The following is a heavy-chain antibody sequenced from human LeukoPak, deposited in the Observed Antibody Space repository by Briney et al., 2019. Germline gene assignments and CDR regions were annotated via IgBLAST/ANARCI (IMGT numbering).Heavy chain of an antibody. CDR2: ISAYKGNT. CDR3: ARPRITMVRGVIISYGMDV. D-gene: IGHD3-10*01. V-gene: IGHV1-18*01. J-gene: IGHJ6*02. CDR1: GYTLTSYG. Sequence: GASVKVSCKASGYTLTSYGISWVRQAPGQGLEWMGWISAYKGNTNYAQKLQGRVTMTTDTSTSTAYMELRSLRSDDTAVYYCARPRITMVRGVIISYGMDVWGQGTTVTVSS.